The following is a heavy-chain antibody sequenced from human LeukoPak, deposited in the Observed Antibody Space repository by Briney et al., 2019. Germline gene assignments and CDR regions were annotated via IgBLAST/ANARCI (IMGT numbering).Heavy chain of an antibody. D-gene: IGHD3-16*01. V-gene: IGHV1-2*02. CDR1: GYKFTGQY. J-gene: IGHJ1*01. CDR3: ARGRQLHLGDLFPFAGFFQP. Sequence: GASVKVSCKTSGYKFTGQYLHWVRQAPGQGLEWMGWINPNSGGTKSSQKFEGRVIMTRDTSISTAYMELRSLSSDDTAVYYCARGRQLHLGDLFPFAGFFQPWGQGTLVTVFS. CDR2: INPNSGGT.